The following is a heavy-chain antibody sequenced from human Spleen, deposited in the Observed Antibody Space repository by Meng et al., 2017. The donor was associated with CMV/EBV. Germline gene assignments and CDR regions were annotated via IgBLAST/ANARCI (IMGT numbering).Heavy chain of an antibody. D-gene: IGHD2-8*01. J-gene: IGHJ4*02. CDR3: AGNDQLLMYFFDY. CDR1: GGTFNNYA. Sequence: CKASGGTFNNYAFTWVRQAPGQGLEWMGGIIPLFGGANYAQKFQGRVTITTDESTTTAYMELSSLRSEDTASYFCAGNDQLLMYFFDYWGQGTLVTVSS. V-gene: IGHV1-69*05. CDR2: IIPLFGGA.